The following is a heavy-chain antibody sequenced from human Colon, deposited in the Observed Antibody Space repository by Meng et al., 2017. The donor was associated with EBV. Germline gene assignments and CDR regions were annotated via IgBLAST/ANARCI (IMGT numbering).Heavy chain of an antibody. CDR3: ARRGPSGNFSP. Sequence: QVQLAQEGAGLLKPSETLPRSFAVYGGSFRDYYWTWIRHPPGKGLEWIGEIDHRGNTKYNPSLKSRVTISLDTSKKQFSLKVSSVTAADSAVYYCARRGPSGNFSPWSQGALVTVSS. CDR1: GGSFRDYY. J-gene: IGHJ5*02. CDR2: IDHRGNT. V-gene: IGHV4-34*01. D-gene: IGHD3-10*01.